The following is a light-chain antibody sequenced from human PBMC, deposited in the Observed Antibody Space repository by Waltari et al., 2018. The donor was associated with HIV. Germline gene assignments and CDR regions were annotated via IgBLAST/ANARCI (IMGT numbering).Light chain of an antibody. CDR3: GSYRVSSSYV. J-gene: IGLJ1*01. Sequence: QSALTQPASVSGSPGQSIPISCTGASSDVGGYDYVSWYQQYPGKAPKLIIYEVSNRPSGVSNRFSGSKSGNTASLTISGLQPEDEADYYCGSYRVSSSYVFGTGTKVSVL. CDR1: SSDVGGYDY. V-gene: IGLV2-14*01. CDR2: EVS.